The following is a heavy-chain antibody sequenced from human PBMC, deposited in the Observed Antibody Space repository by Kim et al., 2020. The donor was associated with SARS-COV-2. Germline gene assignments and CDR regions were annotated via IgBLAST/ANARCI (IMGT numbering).Heavy chain of an antibody. CDR3: ASRNTQKYYYDSSGSDWYFDL. CDR2: ISYDGSNK. J-gene: IGHJ2*01. Sequence: GGSLRLSCAASGFTFSSYAMHWVRQAPGKGLEWVAVISYDGSNKYYADSVKGRFTISRDNSKNTLYLQMNSLRAEDTAVYYCASRNTQKYYYDSSGSDWYFDLWGRGTLVTVSS. CDR1: GFTFSSYA. V-gene: IGHV3-30-3*01. D-gene: IGHD3-22*01.